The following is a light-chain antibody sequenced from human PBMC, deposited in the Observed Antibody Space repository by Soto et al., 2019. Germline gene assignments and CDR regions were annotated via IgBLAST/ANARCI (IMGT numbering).Light chain of an antibody. Sequence: IGMTQSPATLSVSPGERATLSCRASQSVSSYLAWYQQKPGQAPRLLIYDASNRATGIPARFSGSGSGTEFTLIISSLQSEDSAVYYCQQYNSWLWTFGQGTKVDIK. J-gene: IGKJ1*01. CDR3: QQYNSWLWT. CDR2: DAS. V-gene: IGKV3-15*01. CDR1: QSVSSY.